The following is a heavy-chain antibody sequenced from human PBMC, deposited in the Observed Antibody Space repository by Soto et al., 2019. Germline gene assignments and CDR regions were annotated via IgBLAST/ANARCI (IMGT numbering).Heavy chain of an antibody. J-gene: IGHJ3*02. CDR2: ISRRGDTT. D-gene: IGHD3-22*01. V-gene: IGHV3-23*01. CDR3: ARSQAGHDSRGYFYAFDM. CDR1: GFTFTTYA. Sequence: PGGSLRLSCAASGFTFTTYAMSWVRQAPGKGLEWVSVISRRGDTTYYADSVKGRFTISRDNSKNTLYLQMNSLRAEDRAVYYCARSQAGHDSRGYFYAFDMWGQGKMVTVSS.